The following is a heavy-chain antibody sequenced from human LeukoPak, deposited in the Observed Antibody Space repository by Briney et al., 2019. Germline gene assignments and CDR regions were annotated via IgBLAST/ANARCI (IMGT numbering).Heavy chain of an antibody. CDR1: GFTFSDYF. CDR2: SRNKAKSYTT. Sequence: GGSLSLSCAVSGFTFSDYFLDWVRQAPGEGLEWVGRSRNKAKSYTTEYAASVKGRFTISRDDSKNSLNLQMNSLKTEDTAVYYCVRVGSVAGSDYLDYWGQGTLVTVSS. CDR3: VRVGSVAGSDYLDY. D-gene: IGHD6-19*01. J-gene: IGHJ4*02. V-gene: IGHV3-72*01.